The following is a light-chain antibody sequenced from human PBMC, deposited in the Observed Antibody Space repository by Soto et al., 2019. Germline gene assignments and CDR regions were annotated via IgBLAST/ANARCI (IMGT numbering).Light chain of an antibody. Sequence: DIQMTQSPSSLSASVGDRVTITSRASQIINNYLNWYQQKPGKAPKLLIYAASSLQSGVPSRVSGSGSGTDFALSISSLQPADFATYYYQQSYSTGVTFGQGTRLDIK. CDR2: AAS. J-gene: IGKJ5*01. V-gene: IGKV1-39*01. CDR1: QIINNY. CDR3: QQSYSTGVT.